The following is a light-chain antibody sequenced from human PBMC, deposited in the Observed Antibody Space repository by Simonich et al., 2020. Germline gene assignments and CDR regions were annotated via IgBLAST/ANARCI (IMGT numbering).Light chain of an antibody. CDR3: QQYYSTPPIT. V-gene: IGKV4-1*01. J-gene: IGKJ3*01. CDR2: WAS. CDR1: QSVLYSSNNKNY. Sequence: DIVMTQSPDSLAVSLGERATINCKSSQSVLYSSNNKNYLAWYQQKQGKPPKLLIYWASTRESGCPDRFSGSGSGTDFTLTISSLQAEDVAVYYCQQYYSTPPITFGPGTKVDIK.